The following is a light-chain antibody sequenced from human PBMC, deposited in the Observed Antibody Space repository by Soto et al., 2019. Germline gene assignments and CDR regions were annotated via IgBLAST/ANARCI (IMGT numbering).Light chain of an antibody. CDR1: QSISGW. V-gene: IGKV1-5*01. J-gene: IGKJ1*01. CDR2: GAS. Sequence: EIQMTQSPSPLSSSLGARATTTCPASQSISGWLAWYQQKPGTAPKLLISGASSLESGVPSRFSGSGSGTECTLTISSLQPDDFATYYCQQYNSYSRTCGQGTKVDIK. CDR3: QQYNSYSRT.